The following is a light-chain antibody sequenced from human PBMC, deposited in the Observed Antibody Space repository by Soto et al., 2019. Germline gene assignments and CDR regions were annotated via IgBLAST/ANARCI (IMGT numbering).Light chain of an antibody. CDR3: QQYKNYPT. Sequence: DIQMTQSPSTLSASVGDRVTMTCRASQSISSWLAWYQQKPGKAPKILIYQASSLKSGVPSRFSGSGSGTEFALTISSLQADDFATYYCQQYKNYPTFGQGTKVEI. V-gene: IGKV1-5*03. CDR2: QAS. CDR1: QSISSW. J-gene: IGKJ1*01.